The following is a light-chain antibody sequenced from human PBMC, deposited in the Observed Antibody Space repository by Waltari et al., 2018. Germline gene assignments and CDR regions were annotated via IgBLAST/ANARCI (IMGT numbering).Light chain of an antibody. V-gene: IGLV3-21*01. CDR2: YDS. CDR1: NIESKS. CDR3: QVWDANTDPGV. Sequence: SYVLTQPPSVAVAPGETARVTCGGNNIESKSVHWYQKKPGQAPVLVSPYDSDRPSGSPERFSGSNSGDTATLTISRVEAGDEADYYCQVWDANTDPGVFGTGTEVTVL. J-gene: IGLJ1*01.